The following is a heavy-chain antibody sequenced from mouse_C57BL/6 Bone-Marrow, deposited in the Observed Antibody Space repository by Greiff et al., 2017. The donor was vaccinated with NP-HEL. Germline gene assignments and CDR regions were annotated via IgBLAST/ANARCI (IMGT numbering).Heavy chain of an antibody. CDR1: GYTFTSYW. Sequence: QVQLQQPGAELVKPGASVKMSCKASGYTFTSYWITWVKQRPGQGLEWIGDIYPGSGSTNYNEKFKSKATLTVDTSSSTAYMQLSSLTSEDSAVYYCARWNYDHWYFDVWGTGTTVTVSS. V-gene: IGHV1-55*01. CDR3: ARWNYDHWYFDV. D-gene: IGHD2-4*01. J-gene: IGHJ1*03. CDR2: IYPGSGST.